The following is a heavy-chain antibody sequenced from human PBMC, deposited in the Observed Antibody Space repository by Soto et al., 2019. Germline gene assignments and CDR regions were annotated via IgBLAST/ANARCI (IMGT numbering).Heavy chain of an antibody. CDR2: ISWNSGSI. CDR3: AKDISGRGSFYYYYGMDV. CDR1: GFIFDDYA. J-gene: IGHJ6*02. V-gene: IGHV3-9*01. Sequence: EEQLVESGGGLVQPGRSLRLSCAASGFIFDDYAMHWVRRPPGKGLEWVSGISWNSGSIGYADSVKARFTISRDNDKKTLYLQMNSLRAEDTVLYYCAKDISGRGSFYYYYGMDVWGQGTTVTVSS. D-gene: IGHD1-26*01.